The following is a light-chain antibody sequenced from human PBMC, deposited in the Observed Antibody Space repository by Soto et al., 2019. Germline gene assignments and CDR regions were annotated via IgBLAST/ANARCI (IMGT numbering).Light chain of an antibody. Sequence: EVVMTQSPATLSLSPGDAATLSCRAGHDVSVSLVWYQQRPGQAPRLLIHDASNRATGIPARFSGSGSGTDFTLIIGSLQPEDSALYYCQQRASWPFTLGQGTTGDIK. J-gene: IGKJ2*01. CDR3: QQRASWPFT. V-gene: IGKV3-11*01. CDR2: DAS. CDR1: HDVSVS.